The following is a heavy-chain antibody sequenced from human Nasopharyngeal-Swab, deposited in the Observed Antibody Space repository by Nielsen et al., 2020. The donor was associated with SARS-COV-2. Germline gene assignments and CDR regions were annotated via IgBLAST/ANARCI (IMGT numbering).Heavy chain of an antibody. V-gene: IGHV1-24*01. CDR3: ATVGGKAGGYYYYYMDV. CDR2: FDPEDGET. Sequence: SVKVSCKVSGYTLPELSMHWVRQAPGKGLEWMGGFDPEDGETIYAQKFQGRVTMTEDTSTDTAYMELSSLRSEDTAVYYCATVGGKAGGYYYYYMDVWGKGTTVTVSS. J-gene: IGHJ6*03. D-gene: IGHD3-16*01. CDR1: GYTLPELS.